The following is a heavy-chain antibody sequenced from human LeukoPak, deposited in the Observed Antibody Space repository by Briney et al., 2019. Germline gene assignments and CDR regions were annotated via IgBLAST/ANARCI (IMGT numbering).Heavy chain of an antibody. CDR3: ARDLHHRHYIVVGGIDY. CDR1: GFTFSSYG. Sequence: HPGRSLRLSCAASGFTFSSYGMHWVRQAPGKGLEWVAVIWYDGSNKYYADSVKGRFTISRDNSKNTLYLQMNSLRAEDTAVYYCARDLHHRHYIVVGGIDYWGQGTLVTVSS. V-gene: IGHV3-33*01. D-gene: IGHD2-15*01. J-gene: IGHJ4*02. CDR2: IWYDGSNK.